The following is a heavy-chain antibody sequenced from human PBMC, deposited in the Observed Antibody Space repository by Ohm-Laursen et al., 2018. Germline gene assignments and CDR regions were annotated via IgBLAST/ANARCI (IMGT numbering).Heavy chain of an antibody. J-gene: IGHJ4*02. V-gene: IGHV3-30*18. CDR1: GFTFSSYG. CDR3: AKPAQWGYSYGSLDY. CDR2: ISYDGSNK. D-gene: IGHD5-18*01. Sequence: RSLRLSCTASGFTFSSYGMHWVRQAPGKGLEWVAVISYDGSNKYYADSVKGRFTISRDNSKNTLYLQMNSLRAEDTAVYYCAKPAQWGYSYGSLDYRGQGTLVTVSS.